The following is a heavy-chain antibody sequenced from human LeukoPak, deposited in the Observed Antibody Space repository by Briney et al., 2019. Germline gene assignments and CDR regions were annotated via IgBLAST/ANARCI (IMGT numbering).Heavy chain of an antibody. CDR1: GGSISSGGYY. Sequence: SQTPSLTCTVSGGSISSGGYYWSWIRQHPGKGLEWIGYIYYSGSTYYNPSLKSRVTISVDTSKNQFSLKLSSVTAADTAVYYCARVGTMIRIDYWGQGTLVTVSS. CDR2: IYYSGST. V-gene: IGHV4-31*03. CDR3: ARVGTMIRIDY. J-gene: IGHJ4*02. D-gene: IGHD3-22*01.